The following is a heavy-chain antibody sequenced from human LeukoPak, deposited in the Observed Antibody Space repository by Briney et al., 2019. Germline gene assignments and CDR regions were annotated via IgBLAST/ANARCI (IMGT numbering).Heavy chain of an antibody. V-gene: IGHV3-9*01. CDR2: ISWNSGSI. D-gene: IGHD3-22*01. Sequence: SGGSLRLSCAASGFTFDDYAMYWVRQAPGKGLEWVSGISWNSGSIGYADSVKGRFTISRDNAKNSLYLQMNSLRAEDTALYYCAKADYYDSSPNYYYYGMDVWGQGTTVTVSS. CDR1: GFTFDDYA. CDR3: AKADYYDSSPNYYYYGMDV. J-gene: IGHJ6*02.